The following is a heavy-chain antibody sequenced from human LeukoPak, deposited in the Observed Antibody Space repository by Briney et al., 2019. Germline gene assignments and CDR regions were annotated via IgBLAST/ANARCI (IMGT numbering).Heavy chain of an antibody. CDR2: IKQDGSEK. J-gene: IGHJ4*02. Sequence: GGSLRLSCAASGFTFSSYWMSWVRQAPGKGLEWVANIKQDGSEKYYVDSVKGRFTISRDNAKNSLYLQMNSLRAEDTAVYYCAKPARTDYADYWGQGALVTVSS. CDR1: GFTFSSYW. D-gene: IGHD1-14*01. V-gene: IGHV3-7*01. CDR3: AKPARTDYADY.